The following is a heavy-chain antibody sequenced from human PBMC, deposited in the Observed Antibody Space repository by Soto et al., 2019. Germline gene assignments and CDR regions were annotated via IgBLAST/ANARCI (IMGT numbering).Heavy chain of an antibody. D-gene: IGHD3-22*01. CDR3: ARGVLSGYLPFDY. J-gene: IGHJ4*02. CDR1: GGSISSYY. V-gene: IGHV4-59*01. Sequence: TLSLTCTISGGSISSYYWSWIRQPPGKGLEWIGYIYHSGTTNYNPSLKSRVTISVDTSKNQFSLKLSSVTAADTAVYFCARGVLSGYLPFDYWGQGTLVTVSS. CDR2: IYHSGTT.